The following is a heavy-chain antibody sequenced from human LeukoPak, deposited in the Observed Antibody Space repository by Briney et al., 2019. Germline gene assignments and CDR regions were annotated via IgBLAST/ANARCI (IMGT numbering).Heavy chain of an antibody. J-gene: IGHJ6*02. CDR2: ISYDGSNK. Sequence: PGGSLRLSCAASGFTFSSYAMHWVRQAPGKGLEWVAVISYDGSNKYYADSVKGRFTISRDNSKNTLYLQMNSLRAEDTAVYYCARGRFRSSGWYSWEDYYYGMDVWGQGTTVTVPS. V-gene: IGHV3-30-3*01. CDR1: GFTFSSYA. D-gene: IGHD6-19*01. CDR3: ARGRFRSSGWYSWEDYYYGMDV.